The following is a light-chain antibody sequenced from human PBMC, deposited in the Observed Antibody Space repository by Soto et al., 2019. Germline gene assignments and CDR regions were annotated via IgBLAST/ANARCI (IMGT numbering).Light chain of an antibody. V-gene: IGKV3-20*01. Sequence: ETVLTQSPGTLSLSPGERATLSCRASQSVSSNDLCWYQQQPGQPPRLLIYGASIRATGSPHSFRGSGSATDFTLTVSRMEPDDFAVYYYQQYDSSPSWTFGQGTKVEIK. J-gene: IGKJ1*01. CDR2: GAS. CDR1: QSVSSND. CDR3: QQYDSSPSWT.